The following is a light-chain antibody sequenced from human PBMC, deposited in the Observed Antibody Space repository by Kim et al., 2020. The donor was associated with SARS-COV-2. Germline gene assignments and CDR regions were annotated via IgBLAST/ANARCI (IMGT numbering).Light chain of an antibody. V-gene: IGLV2-14*03. CDR2: DVT. CDR3: TSYTSSDTLV. J-gene: IGLJ2*01. CDR1: SSEVGGYNY. Sequence: GQSITMSCTGTSSEVGGYNYVSWYQQHPGKAPKLMIYDVTKRPSGVSNRFSGSKSGNTASLTISGLQAEDEADYYCTSYTSSDTLVFGGGTQLTVL.